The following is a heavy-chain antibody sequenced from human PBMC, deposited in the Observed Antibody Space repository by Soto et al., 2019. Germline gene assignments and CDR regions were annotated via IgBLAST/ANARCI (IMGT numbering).Heavy chain of an antibody. CDR2: ISGSGGST. Sequence: EVQLLESGGGLVQPGGSLRLSCAASGFTFSSYAMSWVRQAPGKGLEWVSAISGSGGSTYYADSVKGRFTISRDNSKNTLSLQMNSLRAEDTAVYYCAKGDPLASYNWNYGLFDYWGQGTLVTVSS. CDR1: GFTFSSYA. V-gene: IGHV3-23*01. J-gene: IGHJ4*02. D-gene: IGHD1-7*01. CDR3: AKGDPLASYNWNYGLFDY.